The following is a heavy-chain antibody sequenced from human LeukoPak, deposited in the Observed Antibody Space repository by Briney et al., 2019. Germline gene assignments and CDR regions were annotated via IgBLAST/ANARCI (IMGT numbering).Heavy chain of an antibody. Sequence: GESLRLSCAASGFTFSSYAMSWVRQAPGKGLEWVSAISGSGGSTYYADSVKGRFTISRDNSKNTLYLQMNSLRAEDTAVYYCAKDHLNRDYYDSSGYFDYWGQGTLVTVSS. V-gene: IGHV3-23*01. J-gene: IGHJ4*02. CDR2: ISGSGGST. CDR1: GFTFSSYA. CDR3: AKDHLNRDYYDSSGYFDY. D-gene: IGHD3-22*01.